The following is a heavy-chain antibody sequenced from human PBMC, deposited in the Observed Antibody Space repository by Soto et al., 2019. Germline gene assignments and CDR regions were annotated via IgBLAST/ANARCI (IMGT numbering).Heavy chain of an antibody. CDR1: GFTFSSYA. V-gene: IGHV3-30-3*01. CDR2: ISYDGSNK. CDR3: AGDMQWLTLDY. D-gene: IGHD6-19*01. Sequence: QVQLVESGGGVVQPGRSLRLSCAASGFTFSSYAMHWVRQAPGKGLEWVAVISYDGSNKYYADSVKGRFTISRDNSKNTLYLQMNSLRAEDTAVYYCAGDMQWLTLDYWGQGTLVTVSS. J-gene: IGHJ4*02.